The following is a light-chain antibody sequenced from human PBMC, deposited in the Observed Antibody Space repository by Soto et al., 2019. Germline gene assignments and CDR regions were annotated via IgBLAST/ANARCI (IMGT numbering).Light chain of an antibody. J-gene: IGLJ1*01. CDR3: SSYVGSNTPYV. CDR2: EVN. CDR1: SSDVGGYNY. Sequence: QSALTQPPSASGSPGQSVTISCTGTSSDVGGYNYVSWYQHHPGNAPKLMIFEVNKRASGVPDRFSGSKSGNTASLTVSGLQAEDEADYYCSSYVGSNTPYVFGTGTKLTVL. V-gene: IGLV2-8*01.